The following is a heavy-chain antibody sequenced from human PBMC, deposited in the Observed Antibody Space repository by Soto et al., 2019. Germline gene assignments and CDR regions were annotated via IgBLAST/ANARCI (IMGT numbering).Heavy chain of an antibody. Sequence: SETLSLTCTVSGGSISSYYWSWIRQPPGKGLEWIGYIYYSGSTNYNPSLKSRVTISVDTSMNQFSLKLSSVTAADTAVYYCARLGGSGWPNALYYFDYWGQGTLVTVSS. D-gene: IGHD6-19*01. CDR1: GGSISSYY. CDR2: IYYSGST. V-gene: IGHV4-59*08. J-gene: IGHJ4*02. CDR3: ARLGGSGWPNALYYFDY.